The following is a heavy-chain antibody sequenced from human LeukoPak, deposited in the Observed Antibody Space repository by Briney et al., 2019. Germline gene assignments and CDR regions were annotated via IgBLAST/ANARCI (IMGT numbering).Heavy chain of an antibody. D-gene: IGHD6-19*01. CDR2: IKSKTDGGTT. J-gene: IGHJ4*02. CDR1: GFTFSNAW. Sequence: GGSLRLSCAASGFTFSNAWMSWVRQAPGKGLEWVGRIKSKTDGGTTDYAAPVKGRFTISRDDSKNTLYLQMNSLKTEDTVVYYCTPQGDPYSSGFDYWGQGTLVTVSS. CDR3: TPQGDPYSSGFDY. V-gene: IGHV3-15*01.